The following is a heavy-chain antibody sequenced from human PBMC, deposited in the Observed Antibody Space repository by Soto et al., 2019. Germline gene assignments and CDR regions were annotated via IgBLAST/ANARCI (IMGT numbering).Heavy chain of an antibody. J-gene: IGHJ4*02. Sequence: QMPLVQSGPEVKKPGTSVKVSCKASGFTFSNSAIQWVRQARGQRLEWIGWIVVGSGSTKYSQKFQERVTITRDMSTSTAYMDLSSLRFEDTAVYYCAAGISEVRDWGQGTLVTVSS. CDR3: AAGISEVRD. D-gene: IGHD3-3*01. CDR1: GFTFSNSA. CDR2: IVVGSGST. V-gene: IGHV1-58*02.